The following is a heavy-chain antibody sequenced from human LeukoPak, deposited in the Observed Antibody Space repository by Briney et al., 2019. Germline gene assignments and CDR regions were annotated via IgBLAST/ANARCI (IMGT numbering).Heavy chain of an antibody. CDR2: ISYSGNT. CDR3: ARVGGSYRWGWFDP. Sequence: SETLSLTCTVSGGSISSYYWSWIRQPPGKGLEWIGYISYSGNTNYNPSLKSRVTISVDTSKNQFSLKLSSVTAADTAVYYCARVGGSYRWGWFDPWGQGTLVTVSS. CDR1: GGSISSYY. V-gene: IGHV4-59*01. J-gene: IGHJ5*02. D-gene: IGHD1-26*01.